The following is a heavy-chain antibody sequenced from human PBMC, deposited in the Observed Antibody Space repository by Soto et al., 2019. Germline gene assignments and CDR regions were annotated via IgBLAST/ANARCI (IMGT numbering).Heavy chain of an antibody. D-gene: IGHD3-10*01. CDR3: AKGSELLWFGELLPFDP. CDR2: ISYDGSNK. Sequence: QVQLVESGGGVVQPGRSLRLSCAASGFTFSSYGMHWVRQAPGKGLEWVAVISYDGSNKYYADSVKGRFTISRDNSKNTLYLQMNSVRAEDTAVYYCAKGSELLWFGELLPFDPWGQGTLVTVSS. V-gene: IGHV3-30*18. CDR1: GFTFSSYG. J-gene: IGHJ5*02.